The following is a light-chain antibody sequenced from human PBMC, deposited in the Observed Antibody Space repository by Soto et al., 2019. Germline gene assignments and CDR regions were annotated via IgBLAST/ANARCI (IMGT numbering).Light chain of an antibody. J-gene: IGLJ1*01. CDR3: AAWDDSLSGSYV. CDR2: RND. CDR1: SSNIGNNY. Sequence: QSVLTQPPSASGTPGQRVTVSCSGSSSNIGNNYVFWYQHLPGTAPKLLIYRNDQRPSGVSDRFSGSKSGTSASLAISGLRSEDEADYYCAAWDDSLSGSYVFGTGTKVT. V-gene: IGLV1-47*01.